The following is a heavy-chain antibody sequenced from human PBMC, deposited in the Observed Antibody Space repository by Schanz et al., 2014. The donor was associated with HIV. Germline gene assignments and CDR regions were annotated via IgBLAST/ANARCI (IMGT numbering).Heavy chain of an antibody. CDR3: ARAPPREQWLIGYYGMDV. J-gene: IGHJ6*02. D-gene: IGHD6-19*01. CDR1: GYTFNDYF. V-gene: IGHV1-2*02. CDR2: IKPNDGGT. Sequence: QVQLVQSGAAVKKPEASVKVSCKASGYTFNDYFIHWIRQAPGQGLEWMGWIKPNDGGTKSAQKFLGRVAMTRDSSISTAYMELTRLTSDDTAVYYCARAPPREQWLIGYYGMDVWGQGTTVTVSS.